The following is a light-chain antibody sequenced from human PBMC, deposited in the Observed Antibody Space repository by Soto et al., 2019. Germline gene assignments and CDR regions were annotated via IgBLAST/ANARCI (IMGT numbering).Light chain of an antibody. V-gene: IGKV1-39*01. CDR2: AAT. CDR1: QSITTY. CDR3: HQIHTTPWT. J-gene: IGKJ1*01. Sequence: DIQLTHSPSCLYPSAVHSVTITCRASQSITTYLNWYQQRPGKYPSLLIYAATYLRSGVPSRFSGSGSGTEFTLTIDGMQPDDFATYFCHQIHTTPWTFGQGTKVDIK.